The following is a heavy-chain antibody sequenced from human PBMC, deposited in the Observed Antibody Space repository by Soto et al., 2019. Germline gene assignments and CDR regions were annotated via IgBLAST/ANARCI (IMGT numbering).Heavy chain of an antibody. D-gene: IGHD1-1*01. J-gene: IGHJ5*02. CDR2: IYYSGST. CDR3: ARGTTNWKARWFDP. V-gene: IGHV4-59*01. Sequence: PSETLSLTCTVSGGSISSYYWSWIRQPPGKGLEWIGYIYYSGSTNYNPSLKSRVTISVDTSKNQFSLKLSSVTAADTAVYYCARGTTNWKARWFDPWGQGTLVTVSS. CDR1: GGSISSYY.